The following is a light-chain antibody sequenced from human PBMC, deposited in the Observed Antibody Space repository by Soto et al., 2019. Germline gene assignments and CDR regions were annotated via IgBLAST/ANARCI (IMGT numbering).Light chain of an antibody. CDR3: QQYAAQSPWT. J-gene: IGKJ1*01. Sequence: DVQMTQSPSTLSASVGDKVTITCRASQSLPSTWLAWFQQRPGKAPNVLIYKGSALASGVSSRFSGSGSGTEFTITLSSLQPDDFATFFCQQYAAQSPWTFGHGTRV. V-gene: IGKV1-5*03. CDR2: KGS. CDR1: QSLPSTW.